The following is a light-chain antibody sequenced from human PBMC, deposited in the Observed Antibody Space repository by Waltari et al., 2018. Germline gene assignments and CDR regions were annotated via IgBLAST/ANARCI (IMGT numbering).Light chain of an antibody. CDR1: ALPKQY. Sequence: SYELIQAPSVSVSPGQTARTICSGDALPKQYANWYQQKPGLAPVLVIYKDNERPSGIPERFSGSSSGTIVTLTISGVQAEDEADYFCQSADGSGSYVVFGGGTKLTVL. CDR2: KDN. V-gene: IGLV3-25*03. J-gene: IGLJ2*01. CDR3: QSADGSGSYVV.